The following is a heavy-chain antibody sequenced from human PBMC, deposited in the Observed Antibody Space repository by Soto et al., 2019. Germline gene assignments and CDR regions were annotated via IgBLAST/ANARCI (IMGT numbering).Heavy chain of an antibody. J-gene: IGHJ6*02. D-gene: IGHD3-10*01. CDR3: ARDLCPLGSGSPCPTFGMDV. Sequence: QVQLVQSGAEVKPPGASVKVSCKASGYTFTGHYMHWVRQVSGRRLEFLGWLKPDNGGTYYAPKFQGRVTFTRDTSNTIAYMEMSGLLSDDTAVYFCARDLCPLGSGSPCPTFGMDVWGQGTTVAV. CDR1: GYTFTGHY. CDR2: LKPDNGGT. V-gene: IGHV1-2*02.